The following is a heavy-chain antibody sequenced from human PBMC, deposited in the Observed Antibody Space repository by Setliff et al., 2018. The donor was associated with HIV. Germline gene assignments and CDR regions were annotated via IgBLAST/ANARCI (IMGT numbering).Heavy chain of an antibody. CDR1: GFTISHHW. CDR2: IKQDGTEN. J-gene: IGHJ4*02. V-gene: IGHV3-7*03. Sequence: PGGSLRLSCAASGFTISHHWMTWVRQAPGKGLEWVANIKQDGTENYYVDSVKGRFTVSRDNAKNSLYLQVNSLRAEDTAVYYCTANLLQFLGDYWGLGSLVTVSS. CDR3: TANLLQFLGDY. D-gene: IGHD3-3*01.